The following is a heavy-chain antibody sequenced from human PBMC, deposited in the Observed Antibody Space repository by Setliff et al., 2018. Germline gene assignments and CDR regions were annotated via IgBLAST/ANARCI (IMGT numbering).Heavy chain of an antibody. CDR1: GGSISTSSHH. Sequence: PSETLSLTCTVSGGSISTSSHHWVWIRQSPGKGLEWIGTIYSSGTTYYNLSLKSRVTISLDTSKSRFSLNLGSVTAADTAVYYCTRRPRGRAAFDIWGQGTMVTVSS. CDR3: TRRPRGRAAFDI. CDR2: IYSSGTT. J-gene: IGHJ3*02. D-gene: IGHD3-10*01. V-gene: IGHV4-39*01.